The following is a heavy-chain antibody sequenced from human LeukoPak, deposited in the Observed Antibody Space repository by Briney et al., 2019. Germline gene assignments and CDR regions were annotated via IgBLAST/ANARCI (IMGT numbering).Heavy chain of an antibody. CDR2: INHSGST. D-gene: IGHD3-10*01. J-gene: IGHJ6*03. Sequence: KPSETLSLTCAVYGGSFSGYYWSWIRQPPGKGLEWIGEINHSGSTNYNPSLKSRVTISVDTSKNQFSLKLSSVTAADTAVYYCARARGAMDVWGKGTTVTISS. CDR3: ARARGAMDV. V-gene: IGHV4-34*01. CDR1: GGSFSGYY.